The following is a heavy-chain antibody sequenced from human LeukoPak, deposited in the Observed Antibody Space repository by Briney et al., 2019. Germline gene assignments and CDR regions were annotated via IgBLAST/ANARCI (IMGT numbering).Heavy chain of an antibody. CDR2: ISHSGST. CDR1: VYSISSDYY. Sequence: SETLSLTCAVSVYSISSDYYWGWIRQSPGKGLEWIGTISHSGSTYYNPSLKSRVTISVDKSKNQFSLKLTSVTAAVTAVYYCARDRPTLSGWSWFDPWGQGTLVTVSS. CDR3: ARDRPTLSGWSWFDP. V-gene: IGHV4-38-2*02. J-gene: IGHJ5*02. D-gene: IGHD6-19*01.